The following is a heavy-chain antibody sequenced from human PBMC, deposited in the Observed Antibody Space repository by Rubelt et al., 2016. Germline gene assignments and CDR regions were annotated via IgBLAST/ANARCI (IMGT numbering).Heavy chain of an antibody. CDR2: INHSGST. J-gene: IGHJ2*01. V-gene: IGHV4-34*01. D-gene: IGHD1-26*01. CDR1: GGSFSGYY. CDR3: ARRRRYSGSSYWYFDL. Sequence: QVQLQQWGAGLLKPSETLSLTCAVYGGSFSGYYWSWIRQPPGKGLEWIGEINHSGSTNYNPSLKSRVTISVDTSKNQVSLKLSSVTAADTAVYYCARRRRYSGSSYWYFDLWGRGTLVTVSS.